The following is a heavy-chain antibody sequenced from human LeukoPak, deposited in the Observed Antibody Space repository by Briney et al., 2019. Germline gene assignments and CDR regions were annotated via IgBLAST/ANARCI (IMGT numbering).Heavy chain of an antibody. CDR3: ARDRYSSGLDY. Sequence: PSETLSLTCAVYGGSFSGYYWSWIRQPPGKGLEWIGEINHSGSTNHNPSLKSRVTISVDTSKNQFSLKLSSVTAADTAVYYCARDRYSSGLDYWGQGTLVTVSS. J-gene: IGHJ4*02. CDR1: GGSFSGYY. V-gene: IGHV4-34*01. D-gene: IGHD6-19*01. CDR2: INHSGST.